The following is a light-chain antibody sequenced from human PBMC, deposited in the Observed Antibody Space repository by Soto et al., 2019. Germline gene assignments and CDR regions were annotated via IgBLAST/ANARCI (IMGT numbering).Light chain of an antibody. CDR1: QSISSW. Sequence: DIQMTQSPSTLSASVGDRVTITCRASQSISSWLAWYQQKPGKAPKLLIYDASSLESGVPSRFSGSGSGTEFTLTISSLQPDDVATYYCQQYNSYSEWTFGQGTKVEIK. CDR3: QQYNSYSEWT. CDR2: DAS. V-gene: IGKV1-5*01. J-gene: IGKJ1*01.